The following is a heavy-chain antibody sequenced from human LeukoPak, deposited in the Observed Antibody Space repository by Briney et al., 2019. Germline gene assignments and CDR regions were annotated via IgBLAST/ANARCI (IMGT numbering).Heavy chain of an antibody. V-gene: IGHV3-21*01. CDR2: ISSSSSYI. CDR1: GFTFSSYS. CDR3: ARSIMYGDHGEDI. D-gene: IGHD4-17*01. Sequence: PGGSLRLSCAASGFTFSSYSMNWVRQAPGKGLEWVSSISSSSSYIYYADSVKGRFTISRDNAKNTVYLQMDSLRAEDAAIYYCARSIMYGDHGEDIWGQGTVVAVSS. J-gene: IGHJ3*02.